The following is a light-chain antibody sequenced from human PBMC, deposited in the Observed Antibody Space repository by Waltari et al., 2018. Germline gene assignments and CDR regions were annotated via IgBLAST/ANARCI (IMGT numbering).Light chain of an antibody. CDR3: QQNRDWPLT. J-gene: IGKJ4*01. V-gene: IGKV3-11*01. CDR2: DAS. CDR1: QSVNNF. Sequence: EIVLTQSPATLSLSPGERATLSCRASQSVNNFLGWYQQKPGQTPRLLIFDASNRAAGIPARFSGSGSRTDFTLTICSLEPEDFAVYYCQQNRDWPLTFGGGTRVEIK.